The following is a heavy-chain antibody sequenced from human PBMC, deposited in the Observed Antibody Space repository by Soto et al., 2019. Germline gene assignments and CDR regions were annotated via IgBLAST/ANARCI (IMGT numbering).Heavy chain of an antibody. Sequence: SETLSLTCTVSGGSISSYYWSWIRQPPGKGLEWIGYIYYSGSTNYNPSLKSRVTISVDTSKNQFSLKLSSVTAADTAVYYCARAKGGRNSIAAAGKGNWFDPWGQGTLVTVSS. V-gene: IGHV4-59*01. CDR2: IYYSGST. CDR1: GGSISSYY. J-gene: IGHJ5*02. D-gene: IGHD6-13*01. CDR3: ARAKGGRNSIAAAGKGNWFDP.